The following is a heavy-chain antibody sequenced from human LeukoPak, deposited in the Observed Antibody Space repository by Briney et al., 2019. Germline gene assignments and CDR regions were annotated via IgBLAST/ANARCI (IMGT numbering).Heavy chain of an antibody. CDR2: IIPIFGTA. D-gene: IGHD4-17*01. Sequence: SVKVSRKASGYTFTSYYMHWVRQAPGQGLEWMGGIIPIFGTANYAQKFQGRVTITADESTSTAYMELSSLRSEDTAVYYCASDPRFATTVTNPPDAFDIWGQGTMVTVSS. V-gene: IGHV1-69*13. J-gene: IGHJ3*02. CDR1: GYTFTSYY. CDR3: ASDPRFATTVTNPPDAFDI.